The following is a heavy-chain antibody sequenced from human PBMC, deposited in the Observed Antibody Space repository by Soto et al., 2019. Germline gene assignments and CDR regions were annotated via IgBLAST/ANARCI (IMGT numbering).Heavy chain of an antibody. Sequence: GGSLRLSCAASGLSINSYTMNWVRQAPGKGLEWVSSIGSYSSYMFYADSVKGRFTISRDNAKNSLYLQMNSLRAEDTAVYYCERPKMRAFEIWGQGTMLTVSS. J-gene: IGHJ3*02. CDR2: IGSYSSYM. V-gene: IGHV3-21*04. CDR1: GLSINSYT. CDR3: ERPKMRAFEI.